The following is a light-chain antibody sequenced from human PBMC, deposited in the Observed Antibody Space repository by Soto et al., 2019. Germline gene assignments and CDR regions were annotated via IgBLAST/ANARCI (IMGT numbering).Light chain of an antibody. CDR2: GNG. Sequence: QSVLTQPPSVSGAPGQRVTISCTGSSSNIGAGYDVHWYQQLPGTAPKLLIYGNGNRPSGVPDRFSGSKSGTSASLAITGLQAEDEAHYYCQSYDSSLSVVFGGGTKLTVL. J-gene: IGLJ2*01. V-gene: IGLV1-40*01. CDR3: QSYDSSLSVV. CDR1: SSNIGAGYD.